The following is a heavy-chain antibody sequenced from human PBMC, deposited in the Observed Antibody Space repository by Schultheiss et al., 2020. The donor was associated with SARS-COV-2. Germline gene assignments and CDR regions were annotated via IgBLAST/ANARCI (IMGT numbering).Heavy chain of an antibody. Sequence: GSLRLSCAVYSGSFSGYYWSWIRQPPGKGLEWIGEINHSGRTNYNPSLKSRVSISIDTSKNQFSLKLTSVTAADTAVYYCARLRHDILTVKVRGYFDYWGQGTLVTVSS. CDR1: SGSFSGYY. V-gene: IGHV4-34*01. CDR2: INHSGRT. D-gene: IGHD3-9*01. CDR3: ARLRHDILTVKVRGYFDY. J-gene: IGHJ4*02.